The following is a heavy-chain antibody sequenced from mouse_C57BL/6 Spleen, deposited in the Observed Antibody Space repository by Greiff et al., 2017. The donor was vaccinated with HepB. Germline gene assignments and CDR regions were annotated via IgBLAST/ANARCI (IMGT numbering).Heavy chain of an antibody. CDR1: GYTFTSYG. CDR2: IYPRSGNT. Sequence: VQLQESGAELARPGASVKLSCKASGYTFTSYGISWVKQRTGQGLEWIGEIYPRSGNTYYNEKFKGKATLPADKSSSTAYMELRSLTSEDSAVYFCASMAMVTTRGLAYWGQGTLVTVSA. CDR3: ASMAMVTTRGLAY. V-gene: IGHV1-81*01. J-gene: IGHJ3*01. D-gene: IGHD2-2*01.